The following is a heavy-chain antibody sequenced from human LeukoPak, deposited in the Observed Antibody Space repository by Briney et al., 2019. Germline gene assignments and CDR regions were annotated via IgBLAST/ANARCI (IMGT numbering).Heavy chain of an antibody. Sequence: GGSLRLSCAASGFTFSTYAMSWDRQAPGKGLEWVSGISDGGGYTYYADSVKGRFTISRDNAKNTLYLQMNSLRAEDTAIYYCATAYSTTWSFSDYWGQGTLVTVSS. V-gene: IGHV3-23*01. J-gene: IGHJ4*02. D-gene: IGHD6-13*01. CDR2: ISDGGGYT. CDR1: GFTFSTYA. CDR3: ATAYSTTWSFSDY.